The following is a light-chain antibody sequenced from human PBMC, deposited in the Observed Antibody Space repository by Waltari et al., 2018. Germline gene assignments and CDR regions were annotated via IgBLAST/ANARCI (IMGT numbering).Light chain of an antibody. Sequence: GGNNIESKSVHWYQQKPGQAPILVISYDSDRPSGIPERFSGSNSGNTATLTISRVEAGDEADYYCQVWDANTDPGVFGTGTEVTVL. V-gene: IGLV3-21*04. CDR2: YDS. CDR1: NIESKS. J-gene: IGLJ1*01. CDR3: QVWDANTDPGV.